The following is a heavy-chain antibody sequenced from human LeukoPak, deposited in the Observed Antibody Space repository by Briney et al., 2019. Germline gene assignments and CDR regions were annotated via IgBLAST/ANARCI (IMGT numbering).Heavy chain of an antibody. CDR3: ASYSGSYPREYYYYYYYMDV. V-gene: IGHV1-8*01. CDR1: GYTFTSYD. Sequence: GESLKISCKASGYTFTSYDINWVRQATGQGLEWMGWMNPNSGNTGYAQKFQGRVTMTRNTSISTAYMELSSLRSEDTAVYYCASYSGSYPREYYYYYYYMDVWGKGTTVTVSS. D-gene: IGHD1-26*01. J-gene: IGHJ6*03. CDR2: MNPNSGNT.